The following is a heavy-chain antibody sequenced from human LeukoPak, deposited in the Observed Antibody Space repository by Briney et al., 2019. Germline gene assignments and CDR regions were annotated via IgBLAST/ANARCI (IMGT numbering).Heavy chain of an antibody. V-gene: IGHV3-33*06. CDR3: AKARDYYCSGGSCYLDH. J-gene: IGHJ4*02. CDR1: GFTFSTYG. Sequence: GRSLRLSCAASGFTFSTYGMHWVRQAPGRGLEWVAVATNDGVTKNYADSVKGRFTISRDNSKSTLSLQMNSLRAEDTAVYYCAKARDYYCSGGSCYLDHWGQGTLVTVSS. CDR2: ATNDGVTK. D-gene: IGHD2-15*01.